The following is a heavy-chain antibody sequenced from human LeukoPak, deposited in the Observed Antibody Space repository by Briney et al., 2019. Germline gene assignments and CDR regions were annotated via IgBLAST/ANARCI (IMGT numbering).Heavy chain of an antibody. CDR2: INPNSGGT. V-gene: IGHV1-2*02. CDR1: GYTFSGYY. J-gene: IGHJ4*02. D-gene: IGHD6-13*01. CDR3: VRGFSSSFVFDY. Sequence: ASVKVSCKASGYTFSGYYMHWVRQAPGQGLEWMGWINPNSGGTNYAQKFQGRVTMTRDTSFSTAYMDLIRVRSDDTAVYYCVRGFSSSFVFDYWGQGTLVTVSP.